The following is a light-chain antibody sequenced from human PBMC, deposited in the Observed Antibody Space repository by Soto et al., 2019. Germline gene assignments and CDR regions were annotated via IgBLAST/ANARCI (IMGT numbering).Light chain of an antibody. CDR2: EVS. Sequence: DIVMTQSPLSLPVIPGEPASISFMSIHTLLHITGETFLFWYLQKPGQSPQLLIYEVSTRVSGVPDRFSGSGSGTDFTLEISRVETDDVGIYYCMQSTQLPPTFGQGTRLEIK. CDR3: MQSTQLPPT. V-gene: IGKV2D-29*02. CDR1: HTLLHITGETF. J-gene: IGKJ5*01.